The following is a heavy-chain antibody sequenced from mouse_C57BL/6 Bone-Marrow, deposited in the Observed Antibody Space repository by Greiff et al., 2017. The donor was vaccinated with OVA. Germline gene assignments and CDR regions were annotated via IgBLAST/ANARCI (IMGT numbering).Heavy chain of an antibody. CDR1: GYTFTSSG. D-gene: IGHD2-5*01. J-gene: IGHJ4*01. Sequence: QVQLQQSGAELARPGASVKLSCKASGYTFTSSGISWVKQRTGQGLEWIGEISPRSGNTYYHAKFKGKATLTADKSSSTAYMELRSLTSEDSAVYFCARSLYSNYAMDYWGQGTSVTVSS. CDR2: ISPRSGNT. CDR3: ARSLYSNYAMDY. V-gene: IGHV1-81*01.